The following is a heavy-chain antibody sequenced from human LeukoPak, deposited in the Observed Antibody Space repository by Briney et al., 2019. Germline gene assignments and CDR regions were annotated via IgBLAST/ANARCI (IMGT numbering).Heavy chain of an antibody. J-gene: IGHJ4*02. Sequence: PGRSLRLSCAASGFTFSSYGMHWVRQAPGKGLEWVAAASYDGSEKYYADTVKGRFTISRDNSKNTLYLQMNSLRADDTAVYYCARARLRYYYDSRIIDYWGQGTLVTVSS. CDR3: ARARLRYYYDSRIIDY. V-gene: IGHV3-30*03. CDR2: ASYDGSEK. CDR1: GFTFSSYG. D-gene: IGHD3-22*01.